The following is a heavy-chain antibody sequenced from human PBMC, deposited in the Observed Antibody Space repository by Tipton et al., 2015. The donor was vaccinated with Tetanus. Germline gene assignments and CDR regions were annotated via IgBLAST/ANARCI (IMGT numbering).Heavy chain of an antibody. V-gene: IGHV4-31*03. CDR2: IYYTGNT. J-gene: IGHJ4*02. Sequence: TLSLTCNVSGGSLKSGGYYWTWIRQHPVRGLEWIGYIYYTGNTYYNPSLKSRVTISVDTSKNQFSLKLTSVTAADTAVYYCARANNDYPKKGPFDCWGQGARVIVSS. CDR3: ARANNDYPKKGPFDC. D-gene: IGHD5-12*01. CDR1: GGSLKSGGYY.